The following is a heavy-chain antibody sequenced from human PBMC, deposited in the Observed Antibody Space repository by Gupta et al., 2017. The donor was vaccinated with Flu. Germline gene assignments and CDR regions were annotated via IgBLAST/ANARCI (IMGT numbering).Heavy chain of an antibody. D-gene: IGHD3-3*01. V-gene: IGHV4-34*01. CDR3: ATNYYDCWSGPGRWFDP. J-gene: IGHJ5*02. CDR1: YY. Sequence: YYWSWIRQPPGKGLEWIGEINHSGSTNYNPSLKSRVTISVDTSKNQFSLKLSSVTAADTAVYYCATNYYDCWSGPGRWFDPWGQGTLVTVSS. CDR2: INHSGST.